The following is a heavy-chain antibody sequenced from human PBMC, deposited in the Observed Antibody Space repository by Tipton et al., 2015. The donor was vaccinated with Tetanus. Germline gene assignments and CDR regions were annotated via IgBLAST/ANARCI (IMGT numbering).Heavy chain of an antibody. CDR1: GYTFISYW. D-gene: IGHD2-8*01. CDR2: IYPGDSDT. Sequence: QLVQSGAEVKKAGESLKISCKGFGYTFISYWIGWVRQTPGKGLEWMGIIYPGDSDTRYSPSFQGQVTMSVDRSTATAYLQWGSLKASDTAIYYCARHFEEMLYAPFRFDPWGQGTLVTVSS. V-gene: IGHV5-51*01. J-gene: IGHJ5*02. CDR3: ARHFEEMLYAPFRFDP.